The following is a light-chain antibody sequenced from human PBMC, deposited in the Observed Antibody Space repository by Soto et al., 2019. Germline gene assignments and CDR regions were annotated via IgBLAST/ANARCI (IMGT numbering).Light chain of an antibody. CDR1: QSISSY. CDR3: QQSYSTPPEYT. J-gene: IGKJ2*01. CDR2: AAS. V-gene: IGKV1-39*01. Sequence: DIQMTQSPSSLSASVGDRVTITCRASQSISSYLNWYQQKPGKAPKLLIYAASSLQSGVPSRFSGSGSGTEYTLTISSLQPEDFATYYYQQSYSTPPEYTFGQGTKLEIK.